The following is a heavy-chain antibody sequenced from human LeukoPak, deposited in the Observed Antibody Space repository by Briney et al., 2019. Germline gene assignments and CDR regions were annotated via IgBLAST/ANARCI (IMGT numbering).Heavy chain of an antibody. D-gene: IGHD3-22*01. CDR2: IYYSGST. Sequence: PSETLSLTCTVSGGSINTHYWSWIRQPPGKGLDWIGYIYYSGSTNYNPSLKSRVTISVDTSKNQFSLRLSSVTAADTAVYYCARDPSGYFNYWGQGTLATVSS. J-gene: IGHJ4*02. CDR1: GGSINTHY. V-gene: IGHV4-59*11. CDR3: ARDPSGYFNY.